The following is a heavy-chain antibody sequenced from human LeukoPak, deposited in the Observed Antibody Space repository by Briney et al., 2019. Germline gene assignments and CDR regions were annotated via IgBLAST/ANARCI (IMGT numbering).Heavy chain of an antibody. CDR1: GYRFTSYW. D-gene: IGHD6-6*01. V-gene: IGHV5-51*01. CDR3: ARRKSSIAADY. CDR2: IYPGDSDT. J-gene: IGHJ4*02. Sequence: GESLKISCKGSGYRFTSYWIGWVRQMPAKGLECMGGIYPGDSDTRYSPSFQGPVTISADKSISTAYLQWRSLKASDTAMYYCARRKSSIAADYWGQGTLVTVSS.